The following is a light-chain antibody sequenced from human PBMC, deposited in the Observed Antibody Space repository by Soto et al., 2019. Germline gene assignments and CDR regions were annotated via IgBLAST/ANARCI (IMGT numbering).Light chain of an antibody. J-gene: IGKJ4*01. CDR3: QQYHSTPLT. CDR2: AAS. V-gene: IGKV1-39*01. Sequence: DIQMTQSPSSLSASVGDRVTITCQASQRVSSYLNWYQQKPGKAPKFLIYAASSLQSGVPSRFSGSGSGTDFTLTISSLQPEDFATYYCQQYHSTPLTFGGGTKVEIK. CDR1: QRVSSY.